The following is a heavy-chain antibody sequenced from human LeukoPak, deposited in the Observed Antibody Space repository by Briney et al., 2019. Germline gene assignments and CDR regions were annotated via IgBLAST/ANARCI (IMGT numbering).Heavy chain of an antibody. Sequence: PGGSLRLSCAASGFTFSSYGMHWVRQAPGKGLEWVAFIRYDGSDKYYADSVKGRFTISRDNSKNTLFLQMNSLRAEDTAIYFCAKDMIFGVVINNWFDPWGQGALVTVSS. D-gene: IGHD3/OR15-3a*01. CDR1: GFTFSSYG. J-gene: IGHJ5*02. CDR3: AKDMIFGVVINNWFDP. V-gene: IGHV3-30*02. CDR2: IRYDGSDK.